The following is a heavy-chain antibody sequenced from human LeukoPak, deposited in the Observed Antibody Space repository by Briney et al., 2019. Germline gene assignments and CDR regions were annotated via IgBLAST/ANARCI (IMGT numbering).Heavy chain of an antibody. CDR1: GGSFSGYY. Sequence: AETLSLTCAVYGGSFSGYYWSWIRQPPGKGLEWIGEINRSGSTNYNASLKRGVTISVGKSKNHFSLKLSSVAAADRAVYYCARRLWYHYGSGSYRVWGQGTMVTVSS. V-gene: IGHV4-34*01. CDR2: INRSGST. J-gene: IGHJ3*01. D-gene: IGHD3-10*01. CDR3: ARRLWYHYGSGSYRV.